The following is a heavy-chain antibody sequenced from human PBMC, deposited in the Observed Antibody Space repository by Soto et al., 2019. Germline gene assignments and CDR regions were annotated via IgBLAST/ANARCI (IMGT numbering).Heavy chain of an antibody. J-gene: IGHJ4*02. Sequence: KPGGSLRLSCAASGFTFGDAWINWVRQAPGKGLEWVGRIKSKTDGGTTDYAAPVKGRFTISRDDSKNTLYLQMNSLKTEDTAVYYCTTGMGYNPGFDYWGQGTLVTVSS. CDR3: TTGMGYNPGFDY. CDR2: IKSKTDGGTT. V-gene: IGHV3-15*07. CDR1: GFTFGDAW. D-gene: IGHD1-1*01.